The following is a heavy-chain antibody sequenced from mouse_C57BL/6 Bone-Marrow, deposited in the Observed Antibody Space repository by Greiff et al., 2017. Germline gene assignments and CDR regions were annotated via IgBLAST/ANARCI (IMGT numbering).Heavy chain of an antibody. V-gene: IGHV1-55*01. D-gene: IGHD4-1*01. CDR3: ARRLVTGTTPWFAY. J-gene: IGHJ3*01. CDR1: GYTFTSYW. CDR2: IYPGSGST. Sequence: QVQLQQPGAELVKPGASVKMSCKASGYTFTSYWITWVKQRPGQGLEGFGDIYPGSGSTNYNEKFKSKATLTVDTSSSTAYMQLSSLTSEDSAVYYCARRLVTGTTPWFAYWGQGTLVTVSA.